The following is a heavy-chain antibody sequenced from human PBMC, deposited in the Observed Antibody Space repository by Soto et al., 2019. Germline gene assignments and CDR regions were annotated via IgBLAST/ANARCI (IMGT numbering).Heavy chain of an antibody. D-gene: IGHD1-1*01. CDR3: ARVLSTANYYYYGMDV. CDR2: IYSGGST. Sequence: PGGSLRLSCAASGFTVSSNYMSWVRQAPGKGLEWVSVIYSGGSTYYADSVKGRFTISRDNSKNTLYLQMNNLRAEDTAVYYCARVLSTANYYYYGMDVWGQGTTVTVSS. J-gene: IGHJ6*02. V-gene: IGHV3-53*01. CDR1: GFTVSSNY.